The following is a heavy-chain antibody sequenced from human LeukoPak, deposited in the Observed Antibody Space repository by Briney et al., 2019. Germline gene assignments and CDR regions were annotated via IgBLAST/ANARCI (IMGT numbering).Heavy chain of an antibody. CDR2: IYYSGST. CDR3: ARQGSGWYGWFDP. CDR1: GGSISSYY. D-gene: IGHD6-19*01. J-gene: IGHJ5*02. Sequence: KSSETLSLTCTVSGGSISSYYWSWIRQPPGKGLEWIGSIYYSGSTYYNPSLKSRVTISVDTSKNQFSLKLTSVTAADTAVYYCARQGSGWYGWFDPWGQGTLVTVSS. V-gene: IGHV4-59*05.